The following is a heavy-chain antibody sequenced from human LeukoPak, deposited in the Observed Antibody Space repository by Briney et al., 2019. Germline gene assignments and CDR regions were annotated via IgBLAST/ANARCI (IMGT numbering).Heavy chain of an antibody. Sequence: SETLSLTCAVYGGSFSGYYWSWIRQPPGKGLERIGEINHSGSTNYNPSLKSRVTISVDTSKNQFSLKLSSVTAADTAVYYCARSRPFYYYGSGSSYYFDYWGQGTLVTVSS. CDR2: INHSGST. V-gene: IGHV4-34*01. CDR1: GGSFSGYY. D-gene: IGHD3-10*01. J-gene: IGHJ4*02. CDR3: ARSRPFYYYGSGSSYYFDY.